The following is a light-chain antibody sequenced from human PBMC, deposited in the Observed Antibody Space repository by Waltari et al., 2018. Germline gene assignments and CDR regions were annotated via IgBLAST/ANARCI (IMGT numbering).Light chain of an antibody. CDR2: DAS. J-gene: IGKJ2*01. CDR1: QRVGSY. V-gene: IGKV3-11*01. Sequence: EIVLTQSPATLSLSPGERATLSCRAGQRVGSYFAGYQQKPGQAPRLLIYDASNRATGIPARFSSSGSGTDVSLSIGSLETEDFAVYYCQHRSNWPPYTFGPGTKLEIK. CDR3: QHRSNWPPYT.